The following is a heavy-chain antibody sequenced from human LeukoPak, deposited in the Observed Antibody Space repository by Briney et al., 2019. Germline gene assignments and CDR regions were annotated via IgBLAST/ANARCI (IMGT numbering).Heavy chain of an antibody. D-gene: IGHD3-22*01. CDR1: GGTFSSYA. CDR3: AGGGHYDSSGYHLSEYFQH. CDR2: IIPIFGTA. J-gene: IGHJ1*01. Sequence: ASVKVSCKASGGTFSSYAISWVRQAPGQGLEWMGGIIPIFGTANYAQRFQGRVTITTDESTSTAYMELSSLGSEDTAVYCCAGGGHYDSSGYHLSEYFQHWGQGTLVTVSS. V-gene: IGHV1-69*05.